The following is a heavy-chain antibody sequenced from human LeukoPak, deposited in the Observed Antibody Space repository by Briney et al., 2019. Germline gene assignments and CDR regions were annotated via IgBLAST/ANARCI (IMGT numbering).Heavy chain of an antibody. D-gene: IGHD4-17*01. CDR2: INSDGRST. V-gene: IGHV3-74*01. Sequence: PGGSLRLSCAASGFTFSMSWMHWVRQAPGKGLAWVSHINSDGRSTDYADSVRGRFTISRDNAKNTLYLQMNSLRAEDTAVYFCARGKSDAYGLEDHWGQGTLVTVSS. CDR3: ARGKSDAYGLEDH. CDR1: GFTFSMSW. J-gene: IGHJ4*02.